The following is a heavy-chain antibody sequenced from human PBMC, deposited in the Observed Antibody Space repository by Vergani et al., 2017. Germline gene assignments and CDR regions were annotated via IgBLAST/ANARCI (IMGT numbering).Heavy chain of an antibody. Sequence: QVQLVESGGGVVQPGTSLRLSCVVSGFAPKGHAMYWVRQAQGKGLEWVLGISFDGTNEYYPDLVKGRLTISRDIAKNTLYLQVRSLRLEDTGVYHCVRDRGLCAGGRCYTEAWDYWGQGTPVTVSS. V-gene: IGHV3-30-3*01. J-gene: IGHJ4*02. CDR2: ISFDGTNE. CDR3: VRDRGLCAGGRCYTEAWDY. CDR1: GFAPKGHA. D-gene: IGHD2-2*02.